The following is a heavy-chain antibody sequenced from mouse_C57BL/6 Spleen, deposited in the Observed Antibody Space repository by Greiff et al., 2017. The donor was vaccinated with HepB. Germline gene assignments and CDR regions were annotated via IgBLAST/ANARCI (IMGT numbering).Heavy chain of an antibody. CDR1: GFTFSSYT. CDR3: ARDYYGSSYDWFAY. V-gene: IGHV5-9*01. CDR2: ISGGGGNT. D-gene: IGHD1-1*01. J-gene: IGHJ3*01. Sequence: DVKLVESGGGLVKPGGSLKLSCAASGFTFSSYTMSWVRQTPEKRLEWVATISGGGGNTYYPDSVKGRFTISRDNAKNTLYLQMSSLRSEDTALYYCARDYYGSSYDWFAYWGQGTLVTVSA.